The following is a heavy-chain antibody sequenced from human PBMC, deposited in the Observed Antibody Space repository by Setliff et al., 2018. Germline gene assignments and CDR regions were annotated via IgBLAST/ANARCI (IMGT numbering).Heavy chain of an antibody. Sequence: ASVKVSCKVSGYRLIEVSMHWVRQAPGKGLEWMGGFDPEDEETIYAQKFQGRVTMTDDTSTDTAYMELSSLRSEDTAVYYCARESTAKNFWGEYSDYWGQGTLVTVSS. CDR2: FDPEDEET. V-gene: IGHV1-24*01. D-gene: IGHD3-3*01. CDR3: ARESTAKNFWGEYSDY. J-gene: IGHJ4*02. CDR1: GYRLIEVS.